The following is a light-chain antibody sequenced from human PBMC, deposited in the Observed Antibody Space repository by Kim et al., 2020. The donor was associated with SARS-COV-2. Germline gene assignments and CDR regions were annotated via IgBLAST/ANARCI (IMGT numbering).Light chain of an antibody. Sequence: DIQMTQSPSTLSASVGDRVTITCRASQTISTWLAWYQQKPGKAPNLLIYLASTLESGVPSRFIGSGSGTEFTLTIDNLQPDDFATYYCQHYSRFPYTFGQGTKLEI. J-gene: IGKJ2*01. CDR1: QTISTW. CDR3: QHYSRFPYT. CDR2: LAS. V-gene: IGKV1-5*03.